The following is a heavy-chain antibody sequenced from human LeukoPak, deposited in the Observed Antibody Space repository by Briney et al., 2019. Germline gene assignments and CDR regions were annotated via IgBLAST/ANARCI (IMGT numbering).Heavy chain of an antibody. CDR3: AKEDLGVSIYYFDS. CDR2: IYSGGST. CDR1: GFTVSSNY. D-gene: IGHD2-21*01. Sequence: GGSLRLSXAASGFTVSSNYMSWVRQAPGKGLEWVSVIYSGGSTYYADSVKGRFTISRDNSKNTLYLQMNSLRAEDTALYYCAKEDLGVSIYYFDSWGQGTLVTVSS. J-gene: IGHJ4*02. V-gene: IGHV3-53*01.